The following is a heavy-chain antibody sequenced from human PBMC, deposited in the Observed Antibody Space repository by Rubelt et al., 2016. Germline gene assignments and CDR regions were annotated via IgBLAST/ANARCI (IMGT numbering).Heavy chain of an antibody. CDR3: ASSLPNLFGIAARDYYYYYGIDV. CDR1: GGTFSSYA. J-gene: IGHJ6*02. CDR2: IIPILGIA. D-gene: IGHD6-6*01. V-gene: IGHV1-69*04. Sequence: QVQLVQSGAEVKKPESSVKVSCKASGGTFSSYAISWVRQAPGQGLEWMGRIIPILGIANYAQKFQGRVTITADKSTSTAYMGLSSLRSEDTAVYYCASSLPNLFGIAARDYYYYYGIDVWGQGTTVTVSS.